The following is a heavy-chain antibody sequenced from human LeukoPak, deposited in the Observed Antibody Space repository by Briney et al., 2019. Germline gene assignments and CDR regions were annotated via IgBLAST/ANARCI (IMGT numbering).Heavy chain of an antibody. CDR1: GFTFSNYW. CDR3: VSQQLAPP. CDR2: IEEDETRE. J-gene: IGHJ5*02. Sequence: PGGSLRLSCAASGFTFSNYWMSWVRQAPGKGLEWVADIEEDETREDYVDSVRGRFTVSRDNANNSVYLQMNSLRAEDTAVYYCVSQQLAPPWGQGTLVTVSS. V-gene: IGHV3-7*01. D-gene: IGHD5-24*01.